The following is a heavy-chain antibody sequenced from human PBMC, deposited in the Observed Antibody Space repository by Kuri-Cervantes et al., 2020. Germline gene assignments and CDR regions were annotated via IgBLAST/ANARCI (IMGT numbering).Heavy chain of an antibody. CDR1: GFTFSVYG. Sequence: GESLKISCAASGFTFSVYGMHWVRQAPGKGLEWVAVIWSDGSNQYYADSVKGRFTISRDNSKNTLYLQMNSLRAEDTAVYYCAKDPSSPYGDYDYFDYWGQGTLVTVSS. D-gene: IGHD4-17*01. CDR3: AKDPSSPYGDYDYFDY. V-gene: IGHV3-33*06. J-gene: IGHJ4*02. CDR2: IWSDGSNQ.